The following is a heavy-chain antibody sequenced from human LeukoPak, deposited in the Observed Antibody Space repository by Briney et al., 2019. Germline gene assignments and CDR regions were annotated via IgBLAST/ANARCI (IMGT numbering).Heavy chain of an antibody. CDR2: ISYDGSNK. J-gene: IGHJ6*02. D-gene: IGHD2/OR15-2a*01. CDR1: GFTFSSYA. CDR3: ARVQRLFYGLSTHYGMDV. V-gene: IGHV3-30*04. Sequence: PGGSLRLSCAASGFTFSSYAMPWVRQAPGKGLEWVAVISYDGSNKYYADSVKGRFTISRDNSKNTLYLQMNSLRAEDTAVYYCARVQRLFYGLSTHYGMDVWGQGTTVTVSS.